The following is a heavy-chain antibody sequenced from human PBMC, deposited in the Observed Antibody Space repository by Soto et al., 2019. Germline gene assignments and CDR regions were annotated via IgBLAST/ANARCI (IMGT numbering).Heavy chain of an antibody. Sequence: PSETLSLTCTVSGGSISSGGYYWSWIRQHPGKGLEWIGYIYYSGSTYYNPSLKSRVTISVDTSKNQFSLKLSSVTAADTAVYYCASSXDYGDFTGGVYYYGMDVWGQGTTVTVSS. V-gene: IGHV4-31*03. CDR2: IYYSGST. D-gene: IGHD4-17*01. CDR3: ASSXDYGDFTGGVYYYGMDV. J-gene: IGHJ6*02. CDR1: GGSISSGGYY.